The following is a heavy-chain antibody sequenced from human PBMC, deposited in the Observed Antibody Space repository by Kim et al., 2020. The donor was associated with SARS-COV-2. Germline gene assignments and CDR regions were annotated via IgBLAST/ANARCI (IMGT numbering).Heavy chain of an antibody. CDR1: GFTFSSYG. D-gene: IGHD3-22*01. V-gene: IGHV3-33*06. CDR2: IWYDGSNK. J-gene: IGHJ4*02. Sequence: GGSLRLSCAASGFTFSSYGMHWVRQAPGKGLEWVAVIWYDGSNKYYADSVKGRFTISRDNSKNTLYLQMNSLRAEDTAVYYCAKDYLWVNTYYYDSSGYRAETGAPDYWGQGTLVTVSS. CDR3: AKDYLWVNTYYYDSSGYRAETGAPDY.